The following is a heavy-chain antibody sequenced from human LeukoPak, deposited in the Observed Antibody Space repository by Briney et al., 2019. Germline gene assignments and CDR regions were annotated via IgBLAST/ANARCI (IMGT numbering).Heavy chain of an antibody. CDR3: ARDSRISRKYYYGMDV. D-gene: IGHD1-14*01. CDR2: ISYDGSNK. Sequence: GGSLRLYCAASGFTFSSYAIHWVRQAPGKGLEWVAVISYDGSNKYYADFVKGRFTVFRDNSKNTLYLQMNSLRGEDTAVYYCARDSRISRKYYYGMDVWGQGITVTVSS. V-gene: IGHV3-30-3*01. J-gene: IGHJ6*02. CDR1: GFTFSSYA.